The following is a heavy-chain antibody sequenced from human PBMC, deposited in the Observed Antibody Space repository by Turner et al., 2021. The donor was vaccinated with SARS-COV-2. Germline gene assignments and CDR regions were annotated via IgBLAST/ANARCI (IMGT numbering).Heavy chain of an antibody. J-gene: IGHJ4*02. CDR2: ISPNSGGT. V-gene: IGHV1-2*02. Sequence: QVQLVQSGAEVKTPGASVKVSCKASGYTFTGYYMHWVRQAPGQGLEWMGWISPNSGGTNNAQKFQGRVTMTRDTSISTVYMELSRLRSDDTAVYYCASSANSSGWHYWGQGTLVTVSS. CDR1: GYTFTGYY. D-gene: IGHD6-19*01. CDR3: ASSANSSGWHY.